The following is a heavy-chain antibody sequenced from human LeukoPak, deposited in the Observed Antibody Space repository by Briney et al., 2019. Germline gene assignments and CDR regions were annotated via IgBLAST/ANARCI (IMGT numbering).Heavy chain of an antibody. D-gene: IGHD6-13*01. Sequence: GGSLRLSCAASGFTFSSYGMSWVRQAPGKGLEWVSGISGSGAGTYYADSAKGRFTISRDNSENTLYLQMSTLRAEDTAVYYCAKRGSSNWFYFDYWGQGTLVTVSS. J-gene: IGHJ4*02. CDR1: GFTFSSYG. CDR2: ISGSGAGT. CDR3: AKRGSSNWFYFDY. V-gene: IGHV3-23*01.